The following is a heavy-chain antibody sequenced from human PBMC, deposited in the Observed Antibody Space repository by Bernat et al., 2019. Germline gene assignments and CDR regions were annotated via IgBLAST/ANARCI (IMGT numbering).Heavy chain of an antibody. D-gene: IGHD2-8*01. CDR3: ARGGKMYASW. CDR1: GFTFSSYW. V-gene: IGHV3-7*03. CDR2: IKEDGNEK. Sequence: EVQLVESGGGLVQPGGSLRLPCAASGFTFSSYWMSWVRQSPGKGLEWVANIKEDGNEKYYVDSVKGRFTISRDNAKYSLYLKMSSLRAEDTAVYYCARGGKMYASWWGQGTLVTVSS. J-gene: IGHJ4*02.